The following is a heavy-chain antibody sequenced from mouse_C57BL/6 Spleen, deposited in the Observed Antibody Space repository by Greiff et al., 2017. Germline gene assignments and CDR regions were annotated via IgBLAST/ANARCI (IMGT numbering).Heavy chain of an antibody. D-gene: IGHD2-4*01. CDR2: INPNYGTT. J-gene: IGHJ4*01. CDR3: AKNYDYDDGYYAMDY. Sequence: FQLQQPGPELVKPGASVKISCKASGYSFTDYNMNWVKQSNGKSLEWIGVINPNYGTTSYNQKYKEKATLTVDQSSSTAYMQLNSLTAEYSAAYYCAKNYDYDDGYYAMDYWGQGTSVTVSA. CDR1: GYSFTDYN. V-gene: IGHV1-39*01.